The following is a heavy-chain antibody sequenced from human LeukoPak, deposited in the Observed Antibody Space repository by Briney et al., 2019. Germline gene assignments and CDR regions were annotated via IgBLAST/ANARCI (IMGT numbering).Heavy chain of an antibody. CDR2: ISWNGGNT. CDR1: GFTFREYG. Sequence: GGSLRLSCAASGFTFREYGMSWARHAPGKGLEWVSGISWNGGNTGYADSVKGRFTIPRDNAKNTLHLQVNSLRGEDKALYYFSSCLLYGSSCYDGQDYFYDWGQGTLVTVSS. D-gene: IGHD3-10*01. CDR3: SSCLLYGSSCYDGQDYFYD. J-gene: IGHJ4*02. V-gene: IGHV3-20*04.